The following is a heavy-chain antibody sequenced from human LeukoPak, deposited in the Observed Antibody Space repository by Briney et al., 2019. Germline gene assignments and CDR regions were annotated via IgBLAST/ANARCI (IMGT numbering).Heavy chain of an antibody. CDR2: IRYDGSNK. J-gene: IGHJ3*02. Sequence: PGGSLRLSCAASGFTFSSYGMHWVRQAPGKGLEWVAFIRYDGSNKYYADSVKGRFTISRDNSKNTLYLQMNSLRAEDTAVYYCAKEQLLRWTDAFDIWGQGTMVTVSS. CDR3: AKEQLLRWTDAFDI. V-gene: IGHV3-30*02. CDR1: GFTFSSYG. D-gene: IGHD5-24*01.